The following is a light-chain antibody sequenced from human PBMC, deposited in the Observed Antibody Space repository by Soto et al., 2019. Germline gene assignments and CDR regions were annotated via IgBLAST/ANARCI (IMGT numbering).Light chain of an antibody. CDR1: SCDVGGYNY. Sequence: QSVLPQPASVSGSPGQSITISCTGTSCDVGGYNYVSWYQQHPGKAPKRMIYEVSNRPSGVSNRFSGSKSGNTASLTISGLQAEDEANYYCSSYTSISSDYVFGTGTKLTVL. CDR3: SSYTSISSDYV. J-gene: IGLJ1*01. CDR2: EVS. V-gene: IGLV2-14*01.